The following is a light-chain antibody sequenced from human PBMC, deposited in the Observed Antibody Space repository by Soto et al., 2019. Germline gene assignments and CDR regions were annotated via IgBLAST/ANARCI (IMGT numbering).Light chain of an antibody. Sequence: EIVLTQSPATLSLSPGETATLSCRASQGVSGYIGWYQQKPGQAPRLLIYADSNRATGIPARFSGSGSGTDFTLTISRLEPEDFAVYYCQQYGSSPQTFGQGTKVDIK. CDR3: QQYGSSPQT. J-gene: IGKJ1*01. CDR2: ADS. V-gene: IGKV3-20*01. CDR1: QGVSGY.